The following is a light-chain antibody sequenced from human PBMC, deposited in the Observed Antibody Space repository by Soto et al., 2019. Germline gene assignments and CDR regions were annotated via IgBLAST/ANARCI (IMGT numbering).Light chain of an antibody. CDR2: DAS. V-gene: IGKV1-5*01. CDR1: QTISTW. Sequence: IQMTQSPSTLSASVGDRVTITCRAIQTISTWMAWYQQKPGKAPKLLVYDASTLQSGVASRFSGSGSGTEFTLIISGLQPDDSATYYCQQYTNTNNPWMFGQGTKVAIK. J-gene: IGKJ1*01. CDR3: QQYTNTNNPWM.